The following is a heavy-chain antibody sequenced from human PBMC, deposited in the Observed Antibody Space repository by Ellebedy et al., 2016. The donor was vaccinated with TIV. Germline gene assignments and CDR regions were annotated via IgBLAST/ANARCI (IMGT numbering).Heavy chain of an antibody. Sequence: GESLKISCAASRFTFRDYGMHWVRQAPGKGLEWVAVISYDITNRYYADSVKGRFTISRDNAKNSLYLEMNSLRAEDTAVYYCARDYYGSENWGQGTLVTVSS. CDR2: ISYDITNR. CDR3: ARDYYGSEN. CDR1: RFTFRDYG. J-gene: IGHJ4*02. V-gene: IGHV3-30*03. D-gene: IGHD3-10*01.